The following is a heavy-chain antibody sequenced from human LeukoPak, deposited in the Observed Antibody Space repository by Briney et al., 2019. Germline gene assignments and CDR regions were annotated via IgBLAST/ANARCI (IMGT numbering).Heavy chain of an antibody. D-gene: IGHD5-24*01. CDR1: GGTFSNYA. Sequence: SVKVSCKASGGTFSNYAVNWVRQAPGQGLEWMGGAIPSFGTALYAKKFQGSVTITTDESTTTAYMELSSLTSEDTAVYFCARSNLDMATINYFDYWGQGTLVTVSS. CDR2: AIPSFGTA. CDR3: ARSNLDMATINYFDY. J-gene: IGHJ4*02. V-gene: IGHV1-69*05.